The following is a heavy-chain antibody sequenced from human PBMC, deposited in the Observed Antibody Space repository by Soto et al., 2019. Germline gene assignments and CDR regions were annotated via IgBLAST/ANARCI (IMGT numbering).Heavy chain of an antibody. V-gene: IGHV3-23*01. Sequence: GGSLRLSCAASGFTFSSYAMSWVRQAPGKGLEWVSAISGSGGSTYYADSVKGRFTISRDNSKNTLYLQMNSLRAEDTAVYYCAKAIILEVAGPHFDYWGQGTLVTVSS. CDR3: AKAIILEVAGPHFDY. CDR2: ISGSGGST. J-gene: IGHJ4*02. D-gene: IGHD6-19*01. CDR1: GFTFSSYA.